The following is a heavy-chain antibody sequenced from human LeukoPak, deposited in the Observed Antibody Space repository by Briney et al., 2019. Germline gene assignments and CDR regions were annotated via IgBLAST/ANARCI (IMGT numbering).Heavy chain of an antibody. D-gene: IGHD3-22*01. CDR1: GFTFSSYA. V-gene: IGHV3-23*01. Sequence: PGGSLRLSCAASGFTFSSYAMSWVRRAPGKGLEWVSASSGSGGSTYYADSVKGRSTISRDNSKNTLYLQMNNLRAEDTAVYYCAKGPAFYYDSSGSYFDFWGQGTLVTVSS. CDR3: AKGPAFYYDSSGSYFDF. CDR2: SSGSGGST. J-gene: IGHJ4*02.